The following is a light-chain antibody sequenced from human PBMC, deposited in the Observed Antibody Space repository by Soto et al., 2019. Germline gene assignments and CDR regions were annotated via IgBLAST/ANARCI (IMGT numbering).Light chain of an antibody. CDR1: QSVSSN. V-gene: IGKV3-15*01. CDR3: QQYNNWPPLYT. J-gene: IGKJ2*01. Sequence: EIVMTQSPATLSVSPGERATLSCRASQSVSSNLAWYQQKPGQAPRLLIYGASTRATGIPARFSGSGSGTEFTLTISSLQSEDFAIYHCQQYNNWPPLYTFGQGNRLEIK. CDR2: GAS.